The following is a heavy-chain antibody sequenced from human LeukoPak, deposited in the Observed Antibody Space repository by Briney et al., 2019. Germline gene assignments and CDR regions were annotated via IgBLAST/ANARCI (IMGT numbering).Heavy chain of an antibody. D-gene: IGHD5-12*01. Sequence: GESLMISCKGSGYSFNSYWIGWVRQMPGKGLEWMGIIYPGDSDTRYSPSFQGQVTISADKSISTAYLQWSSLKASDTAMYYCARLPGIVATIERYFDYWGQGTLVTVSS. CDR3: ARLPGIVATIERYFDY. J-gene: IGHJ4*02. CDR1: GYSFNSYW. V-gene: IGHV5-51*01. CDR2: IYPGDSDT.